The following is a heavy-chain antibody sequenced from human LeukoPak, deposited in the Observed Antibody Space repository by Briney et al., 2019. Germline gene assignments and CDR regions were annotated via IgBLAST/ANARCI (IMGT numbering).Heavy chain of an antibody. J-gene: IGHJ1*01. D-gene: IGHD6-13*01. V-gene: IGHV5-51*07. CDR1: RYSFRSYW. CDR2: IYPGDFVT. CDR3: ASPGRYSSSCYEH. Sequence: GEPLHICCMGSRYSFRSYWIGWVHQIPRKGLEGVGIIYPGDFVTRYSPSFQGQVTISPDQSLSTAYLQWTSLKASDNAMYYCASPGRYSSSCYEHWGQGTLVTVSS.